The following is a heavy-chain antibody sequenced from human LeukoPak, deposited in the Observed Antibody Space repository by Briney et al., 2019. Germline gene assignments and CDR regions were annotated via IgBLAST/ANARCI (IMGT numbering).Heavy chain of an antibody. CDR3: ARAQVDIVATTDWGPNAFDI. D-gene: IGHD5-12*01. CDR2: IYHSGST. CDR1: GGSISSSNW. J-gene: IGHJ3*02. Sequence: SETLSLTCAVSGGSISSSNWWSWGRQPPGKGLEWIGEIYHSGSTNYNPSLKSRVTISVDKSKNQFSLKLSSVTAADTAVYYCARAQVDIVATTDWGPNAFDIWGQGTMVTVSS. V-gene: IGHV4-4*02.